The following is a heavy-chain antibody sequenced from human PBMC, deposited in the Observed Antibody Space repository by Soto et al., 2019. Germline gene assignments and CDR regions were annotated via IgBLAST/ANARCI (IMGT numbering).Heavy chain of an antibody. CDR3: ARAPTSISGYDPRPIDY. D-gene: IGHD5-12*01. Sequence: GGSLRLSCAASGFTFSSYWMHWVRQAPGKGLVWVSRINSDGSSTSYADSVKGRFTISRDNAKNTLYLQMNSLRAEDTAVYYCARAPTSISGYDPRPIDYWGQGTLVTVSS. CDR2: INSDGSST. CDR1: GFTFSSYW. J-gene: IGHJ4*02. V-gene: IGHV3-74*01.